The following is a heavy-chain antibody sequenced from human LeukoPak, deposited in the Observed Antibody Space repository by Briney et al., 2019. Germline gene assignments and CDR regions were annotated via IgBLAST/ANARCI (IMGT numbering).Heavy chain of an antibody. CDR1: GGSISSYY. Sequence: SETLSLTCTVSGGSISSYYWSWIRQPAGKGLEWIGRIYTSGSTNYNPSLKSRVTMSVDTSKNPFSLKLSSVTAADTAVYYCARRGTYYDFWSGYYHDAFDIWGQGTMVTVSS. J-gene: IGHJ3*02. V-gene: IGHV4-4*07. D-gene: IGHD3-3*01. CDR3: ARRGTYYDFWSGYYHDAFDI. CDR2: IYTSGST.